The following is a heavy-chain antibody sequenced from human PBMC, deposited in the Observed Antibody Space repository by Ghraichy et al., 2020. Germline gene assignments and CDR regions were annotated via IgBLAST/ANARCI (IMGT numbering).Heavy chain of an antibody. CDR1: GGSISSYY. CDR2: IYYSGST. CDR3: ARSMSGYYYYYGMDV. V-gene: IGHV4-59*01. Sequence: SETLSLTCTVSGGSISSYYWSWIRQPPGKGLEWIGYIYYSGSTNYNPSLKSRVTISVDTSKNQFSLKLSSVTAADTAVYYCARSMSGYYYYYGMDVWGQGTTVTVSS. J-gene: IGHJ6*02.